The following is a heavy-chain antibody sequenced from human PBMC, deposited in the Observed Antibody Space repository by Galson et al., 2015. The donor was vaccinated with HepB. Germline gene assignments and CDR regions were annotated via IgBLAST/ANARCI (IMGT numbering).Heavy chain of an antibody. V-gene: IGHV3-21*01. CDR3: ARVSPGYYAMDV. CDR1: GFNFNRYS. CDR2: ITTSSNYI. Sequence: SLRLSCATSGFNFNRYSMHWVRQAPGKGLEWVSSITTSSNYIYYADSVKGRFTISRDNAKNSLYLQMNSLRAEDTAVYYCARVSPGYYAMDVWGQGTTVTVSS. J-gene: IGHJ6*02.